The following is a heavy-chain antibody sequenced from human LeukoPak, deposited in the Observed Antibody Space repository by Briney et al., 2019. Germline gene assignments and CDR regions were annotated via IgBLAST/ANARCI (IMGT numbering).Heavy chain of an antibody. CDR2: LSYDGINK. V-gene: IGHV3-30*18. Sequence: SGGSLRLSCAASGFTFSSYGRQWVRQAPGKGMEWVAVLSYDGINKYYPPSLKGRFTISRDNSKTTLYLQMNSLRAEDTAVYYCAKDGGSLRPADYWGQGTLVTVSS. D-gene: IGHD3-10*01. CDR1: GFTFSSYG. J-gene: IGHJ4*02. CDR3: AKDGGSLRPADY.